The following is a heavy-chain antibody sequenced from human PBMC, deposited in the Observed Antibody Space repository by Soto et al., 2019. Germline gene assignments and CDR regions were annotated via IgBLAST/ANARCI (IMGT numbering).Heavy chain of an antibody. CDR2: ISNDGRNK. D-gene: IGHD3-3*01. CDR3: AKDERQWIFGVVVVDF. CDR1: GFTFSSYG. Sequence: GGSLRLSCAASGFTFSSYGMHWVRQGPGKGLEWVAVISNDGRNKYYADSVKGRFTISRDNSNNTLYLQMNGLRIEDAAEYHCAKDERQWIFGVVVVDFWGQGILVTVSS. J-gene: IGHJ4*01. V-gene: IGHV3-30*18.